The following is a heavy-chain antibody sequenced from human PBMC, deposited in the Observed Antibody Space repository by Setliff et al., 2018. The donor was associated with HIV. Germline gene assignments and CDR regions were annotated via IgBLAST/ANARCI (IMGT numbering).Heavy chain of an antibody. Sequence: PSETLSLTCSVSGGSISSYYWGWIRQPPGKGLEWIGSIYYRGNTYYNPSLKSRVTISVDTSKNQFSLKLTSVTAADTAVYYCARHYGAVKSVVTVVAKYFPHWGQGTLVTVSS. J-gene: IGHJ1*01. D-gene: IGHD2-21*02. CDR1: GGSISSYY. CDR3: ARHYGAVKSVVTVVAKYFPH. CDR2: IYYRGNT. V-gene: IGHV4-39*01.